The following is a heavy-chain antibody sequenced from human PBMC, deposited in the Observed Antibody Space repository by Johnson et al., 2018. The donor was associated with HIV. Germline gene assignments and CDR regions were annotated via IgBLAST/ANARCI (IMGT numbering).Heavy chain of an antibody. D-gene: IGHD6-13*01. CDR1: GFTFDDYG. Sequence: VQLVESGGGVVRPGVSLRLSCAASGFTFDDYGMSWVRQAPGKGLEWVSGINWNGGSTGYADSVKGRFTISRDNAKNSLYLQMNSLRAEDTALYFCAKDPRSSSWYWDAFDIWGQGTMVTVSS. CDR3: AKDPRSSSWYWDAFDI. CDR2: INWNGGST. V-gene: IGHV3-20*04. J-gene: IGHJ3*02.